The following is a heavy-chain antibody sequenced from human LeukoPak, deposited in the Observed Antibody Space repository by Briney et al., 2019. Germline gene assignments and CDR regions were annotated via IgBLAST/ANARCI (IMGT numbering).Heavy chain of an antibody. CDR2: INPNSGGT. V-gene: IGHV1-2*04. CDR1: GYTFTGYY. D-gene: IGHD5-12*01. CDR3: ARESGGYDSAFDY. Sequence: GASVKVSCKASGYTFTGYYMHWVRQAPGQGLEWMGWINPNSGGTNYAQKFQGWVTMTRDTSISTAYMELSRLRSDDTAVYYCARESGGYDSAFDYWGQGTLVTVPS. J-gene: IGHJ4*02.